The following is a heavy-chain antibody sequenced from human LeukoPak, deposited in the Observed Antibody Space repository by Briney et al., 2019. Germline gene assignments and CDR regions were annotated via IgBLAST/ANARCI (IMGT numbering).Heavy chain of an antibody. D-gene: IGHD3-22*01. J-gene: IGHJ4*02. Sequence: PSETLSLTCSVSGGSISSTSCYWGWIRQPPGKGLEWIGGIYYSGSTYYNPSLKSRVTISVDTSKNQFSLKLTYVTAADTAVYFCAKEEYYYQSPGYYSVDSWGQGTLVTVSS. V-gene: IGHV4-39*07. CDR2: IYYSGST. CDR3: AKEEYYYQSPGYYSVDS. CDR1: GGSISSTSCY.